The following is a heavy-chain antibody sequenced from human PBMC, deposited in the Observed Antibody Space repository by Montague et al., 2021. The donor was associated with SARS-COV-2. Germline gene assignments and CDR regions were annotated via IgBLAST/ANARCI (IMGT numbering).Heavy chain of an antibody. CDR2: ISYDGSNE. J-gene: IGHJ3*02. V-gene: IGHV3-30*18. Sequence: SLRLSCAASGFTLSSYGMHWVRQAPGKGLEWVAVISYDGSNEYYGDSVKGRFTISRDNSKKTVYLEMNSLRADDTAVYYCAKDGSFHHFWSGLYRGAFDTWGQGTMVTVPS. CDR3: AKDGSFHHFWSGLYRGAFDT. D-gene: IGHD3-3*02. CDR1: GFTLSSYG.